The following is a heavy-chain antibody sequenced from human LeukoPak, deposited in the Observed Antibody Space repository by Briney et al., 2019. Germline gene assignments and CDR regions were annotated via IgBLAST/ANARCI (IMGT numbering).Heavy chain of an antibody. CDR3: AKGGYIAAAGPPPDY. CDR2: ISYDGSNK. V-gene: IGHV3-30*04. Sequence: LGGSLRLSCAASGFTFSSYAMHWVRQAPAKGLEWVAVISYDGSNKYYADSVKGRFTISRDNSKNTLYLQMNSLRAEDTDVYYCAKGGYIAAAGPPPDYWGQGNLVTVSS. D-gene: IGHD6-13*01. CDR1: GFTFSSYA. J-gene: IGHJ4*02.